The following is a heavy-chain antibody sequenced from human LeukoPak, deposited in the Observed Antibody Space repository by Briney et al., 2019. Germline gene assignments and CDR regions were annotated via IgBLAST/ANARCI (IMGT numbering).Heavy chain of an antibody. J-gene: IGHJ4*02. CDR1: GGSISSSSYY. V-gene: IGHV4-39*01. D-gene: IGHD3-22*01. CDR3: ARRGYYYDSSFFDY. CDR2: IYYSGST. Sequence: SETLSLTCTVSGGSISSSSYYWGWIRQPPGKGLEWIGSIYYSGSTYYNPSLKSRVTISVDTSKSQFSLKLSSVTAADTAVYYCARRGYYYDSSFFDYWGQGTLVTVSS.